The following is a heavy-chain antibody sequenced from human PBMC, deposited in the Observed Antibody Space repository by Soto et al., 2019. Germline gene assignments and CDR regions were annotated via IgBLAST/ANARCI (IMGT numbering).Heavy chain of an antibody. CDR2: ISAYNGNT. J-gene: IGHJ4*02. CDR3: ARAYILPPYSSSQLDY. V-gene: IGHV1-18*01. CDR1: GYTFTSYG. Sequence: ASVKVSCKASGYTFTSYGISWVRQAPGQGLEWMGWISAYNGNTNYAQKLQGRVTMTTDTSTSTAYMELRSLRSDDTAVYYCARAYILPPYSSSQLDYWGQGTLVTVSS. D-gene: IGHD6-6*01.